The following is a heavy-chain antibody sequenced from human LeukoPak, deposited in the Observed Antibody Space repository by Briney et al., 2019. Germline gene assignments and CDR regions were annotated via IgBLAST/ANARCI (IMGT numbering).Heavy chain of an antibody. J-gene: IGHJ5*02. CDR3: AKDRATEAAWFDV. CDR2: IIGSGGST. V-gene: IGHV3-23*01. Sequence: GGSLRLSCAASGFTFSSYAMSWVRQAPGEGLEWVSAIIGSGGSTHYAGSVKGRFTISRDNSKNTLYLQMNSLRAEDTAIYYCAKDRATEAAWFDVWGQGTLVTVSS. D-gene: IGHD6-25*01. CDR1: GFTFSSYA.